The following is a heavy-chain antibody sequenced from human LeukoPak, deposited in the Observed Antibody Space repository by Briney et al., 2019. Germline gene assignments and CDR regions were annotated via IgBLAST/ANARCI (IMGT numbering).Heavy chain of an antibody. CDR2: IYHSGST. Sequence: SGTLSLTCAVSGGSISSSNWWSWVRQPPGKGVEWIGEIYHSGSTNYNPSLKSRVTISVDKSKNQFSLKLSSVTAADTAVYYCARRGAGYSSSWYPFDYWGQGTLVTVSS. V-gene: IGHV4-4*02. CDR1: GGSISSSNW. D-gene: IGHD6-13*01. CDR3: ARRGAGYSSSWYPFDY. J-gene: IGHJ4*02.